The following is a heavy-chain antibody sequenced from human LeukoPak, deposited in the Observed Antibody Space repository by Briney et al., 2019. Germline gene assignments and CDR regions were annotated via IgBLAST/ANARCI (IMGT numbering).Heavy chain of an antibody. J-gene: IGHJ6*02. Sequence: SQTLSLTCAVSGGSISSGGYSWSWIRQPPGKGLEWIGYIYHSGSTYYNPSLKSRVTISVDRSKNQFSLKLSSVTAADTAVYYCARAGNYGYYGMDVWGQGTTVTVSS. CDR1: GGSISSGGYS. CDR2: IYHSGST. V-gene: IGHV4-30-2*01. CDR3: ARAGNYGYYGMDV.